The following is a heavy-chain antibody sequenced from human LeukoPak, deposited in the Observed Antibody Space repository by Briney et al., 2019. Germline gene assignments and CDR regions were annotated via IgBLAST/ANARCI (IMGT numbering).Heavy chain of an antibody. CDR2: IKEDGSDK. Sequence: PGGSLRLSCEATGFIFSNYWMAWVRQAPGKGLEWVANIKEDGSDKNYVEPMKGRFTISRDNAKNSLYLQINSLRVEDTAVYYCARDAGYGYDRFDYWGQGTQVTVSS. J-gene: IGHJ4*02. D-gene: IGHD5-18*01. V-gene: IGHV3-7*01. CDR1: GFIFSNYW. CDR3: ARDAGYGYDRFDY.